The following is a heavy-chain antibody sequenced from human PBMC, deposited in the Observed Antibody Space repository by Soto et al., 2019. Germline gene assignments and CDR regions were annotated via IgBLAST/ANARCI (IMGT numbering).Heavy chain of an antibody. CDR2: IYYTGST. D-gene: IGHD3-10*01. J-gene: IGHJ6*02. Sequence: QVQLQESGPGLVKPSETLSLTCTVSGDSITSYYWSWIRQPPGKGLESLGYIYYTGSTTYNPSLKSRVTISLDTSKNQFSLKLNSVTAADTAVYYCARHAFGSGFYYGMGVWGQGTTVTVSS. V-gene: IGHV4-59*08. CDR1: GDSITSYY. CDR3: ARHAFGSGFYYGMGV.